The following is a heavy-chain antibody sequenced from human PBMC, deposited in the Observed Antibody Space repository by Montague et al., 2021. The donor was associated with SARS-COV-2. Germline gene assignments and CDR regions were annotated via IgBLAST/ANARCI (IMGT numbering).Heavy chain of an antibody. CDR2: IYYSGST. J-gene: IGHJ5*02. D-gene: IGHD5-12*01. Sequence: SETLSLTCTVSGGSISSYYWGWIRQPPGKGLEWIGHIYYSGSTNYNPSLKSRVTISVDTSKNQFSLKLRSVTAADTAVYYCARGVATEEGNWFDPWGPGTPVNVSS. CDR3: ARGVATEEGNWFDP. CDR1: GGSISSYY. V-gene: IGHV4-59*13.